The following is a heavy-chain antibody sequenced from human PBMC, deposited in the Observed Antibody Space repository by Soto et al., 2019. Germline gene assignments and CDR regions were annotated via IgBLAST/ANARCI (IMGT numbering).Heavy chain of an antibody. J-gene: IGHJ4*02. V-gene: IGHV5-51*01. CDR2: IYPGDSDT. D-gene: IGHD6-19*01. CDR3: ATKAVPGPWYED. Sequence: EVQLVQSGAEVKKPGDSLKISCQGSGYSFTNYWIDWVRQMPGKGLEWMGIIYPGDSDTMYIPSFQGQVTFSADKSITPAHLQWSSLKASDTAIYYFATKAVPGPWYEDWGQGTRVSSSS. CDR1: GYSFTNYW.